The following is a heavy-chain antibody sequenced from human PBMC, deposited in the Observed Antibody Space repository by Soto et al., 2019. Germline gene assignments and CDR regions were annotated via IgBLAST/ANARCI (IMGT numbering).Heavy chain of an antibody. Sequence: SETLSLTCTVSGGSISSYYWSWIRQPPGKGLEWIGYIYYSGSTNYNPSLKSRVTISVDTSKNQFSLKLSSVTAADTAVYYCARGSIAARSVEYWGQGTLVTVSS. CDR2: IYYSGST. J-gene: IGHJ4*02. CDR3: ARGSIAARSVEY. D-gene: IGHD6-6*01. CDR1: GGSISSYY. V-gene: IGHV4-59*01.